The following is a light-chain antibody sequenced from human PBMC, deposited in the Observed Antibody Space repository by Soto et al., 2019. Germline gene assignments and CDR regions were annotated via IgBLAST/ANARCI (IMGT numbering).Light chain of an antibody. J-gene: IGKJ4*01. V-gene: IGKV1-5*01. CDR2: EAS. Sequence: DRQMTHSPSTLSASVGNRVTITCRASQSISSWLAWYQQKPGRAPNLLISEASSLNSEVPSRFSGSGSGTEFTLTISSLQPDDFAPYYCQQYDSFPLTLGGGTKVEIK. CDR3: QQYDSFPLT. CDR1: QSISSW.